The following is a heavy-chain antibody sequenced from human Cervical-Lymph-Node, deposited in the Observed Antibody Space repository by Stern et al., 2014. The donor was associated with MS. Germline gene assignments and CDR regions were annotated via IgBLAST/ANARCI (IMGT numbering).Heavy chain of an antibody. J-gene: IGHJ4*02. CDR2: IIPIIGTA. V-gene: IGHV1-69*01. D-gene: IGHD3-10*01. CDR1: GGTFSSSD. CDR3: ALGGFGHYFEY. Sequence: VQLVESGADVQKPGSSVKVSCRASGGTFSSSDISWVRQAPGQGLEWMGGIIPIIGTANYAQKYQGRVTITADESTSTAYMELSSLRSEDTAIYYCALGGFGHYFEYWGQGTLVTVSS.